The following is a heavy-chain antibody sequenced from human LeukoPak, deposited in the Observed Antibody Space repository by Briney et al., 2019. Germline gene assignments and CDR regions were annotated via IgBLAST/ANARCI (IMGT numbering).Heavy chain of an antibody. CDR2: IRSKAYGGTT. Sequence: PGGSLRLSCAASGFTFTNYAMTWVRQAPGKGLEWVGFIRSKAYGGTTEYAASAKGRFTISRDDSKSIAYLQMNSLKSEDTAVYYCTRGGPVDVRPTNAFDIWGQGTMVTVSS. J-gene: IGHJ3*02. CDR3: TRGGPVDVRPTNAFDI. V-gene: IGHV3-49*04. CDR1: GFTFTNYA. D-gene: IGHD5-12*01.